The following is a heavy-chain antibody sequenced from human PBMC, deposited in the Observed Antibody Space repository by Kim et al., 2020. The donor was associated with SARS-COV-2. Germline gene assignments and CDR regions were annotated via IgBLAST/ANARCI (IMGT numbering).Heavy chain of an antibody. Sequence: SETLSLTCTVSGGSISSSSYYWGWIRQPPGKGLEWIGSIYYSGSTYYNPSLKSRVTISVDTSKNQFSLTLSSVTAADTAVYYCARPYYYGSGSFDYWGQGTLVTVSS. D-gene: IGHD3-10*01. CDR2: IYYSGST. J-gene: IGHJ4*02. CDR3: ARPYYYGSGSFDY. V-gene: IGHV4-39*01. CDR1: GGSISSSSYY.